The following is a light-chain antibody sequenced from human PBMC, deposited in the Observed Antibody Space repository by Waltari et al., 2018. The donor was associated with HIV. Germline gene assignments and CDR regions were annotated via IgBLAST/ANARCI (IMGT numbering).Light chain of an antibody. J-gene: IGLJ1*01. CDR2: DNI. CDR3: GTWDFSLSAYV. Sequence: QSVLTQPPSVSAAPGQKVTISCSGSDSNIGKDYVSWYQQPPGTAPKVLIYDNIHRPSGIPDRFSGSKSGTSATLGITGLQTGDEADYYCGTWDFSLSAYVFGTGTKVTVL. V-gene: IGLV1-51*01. CDR1: DSNIGKDY.